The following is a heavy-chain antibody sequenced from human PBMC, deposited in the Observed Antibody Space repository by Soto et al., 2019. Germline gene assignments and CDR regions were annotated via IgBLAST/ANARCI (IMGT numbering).Heavy chain of an antibody. CDR2: IIPIFGTA. CDR1: GGTFSSYA. V-gene: IGHV1-69*13. CDR3: ARDGTLYDSSAYYYLY. D-gene: IGHD3-22*01. J-gene: IGHJ4*02. Sequence: ASVKVSCKASGGTFSSYAISWVRQAPGQGLEWMGGIIPIFGTANYAQKFQGRVTITADESTSTAYMELSSLRSEDTAMYYCARDGTLYDSSAYYYLYWGQGSLGTVSS.